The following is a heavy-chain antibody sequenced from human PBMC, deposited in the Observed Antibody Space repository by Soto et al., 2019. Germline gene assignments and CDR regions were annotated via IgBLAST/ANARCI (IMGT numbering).Heavy chain of an antibody. CDR3: ASNLYNWNPFAY. V-gene: IGHV4-39*01. D-gene: IGHD1-20*01. CDR1: GGSISSSSYY. J-gene: IGHJ4*02. Sequence: SETLSLTCTVSGGSISSSSYYWGWIRQPPGKGLEWIGSIYYSGSTYYNPSLKSRVTISVDTSKNQFSLKLSSVTAADTAVYYCASNLYNWNPFAYWGQGTLVTVSS. CDR2: IYYSGST.